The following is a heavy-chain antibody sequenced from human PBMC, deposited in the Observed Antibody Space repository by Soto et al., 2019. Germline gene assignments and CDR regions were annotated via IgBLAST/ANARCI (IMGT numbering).Heavy chain of an antibody. D-gene: IGHD3-3*01. CDR3: AKDPHYDFWSGYPDY. V-gene: IGHV3-23*01. Sequence: GGSLRLSCAASGFTFSSYAMSWVRQAPGKGLEWVSAISGSVGSTYYADSVKGRFTISRDNSKNTLYLQMNSLRAEDTAVYYCAKDPHYDFWSGYPDYWGQGTLVTVSS. J-gene: IGHJ4*02. CDR2: ISGSVGST. CDR1: GFTFSSYA.